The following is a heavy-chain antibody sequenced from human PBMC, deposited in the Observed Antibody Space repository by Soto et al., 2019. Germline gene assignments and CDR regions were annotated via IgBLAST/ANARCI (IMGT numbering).Heavy chain of an antibody. Sequence: GGFLRLSCAASGFTFSSFALSWVRQAPEKGLEWVSAISGSGDGTDYADSVKGRFTISRDNSKNTLYLQMNSLRAEDTAVYYCAGPGYSSQDYWGQGALVTVSS. J-gene: IGHJ4*02. CDR3: AGPGYSSQDY. CDR2: ISGSGDGT. CDR1: GFTFSSFA. V-gene: IGHV3-23*01. D-gene: IGHD5-18*01.